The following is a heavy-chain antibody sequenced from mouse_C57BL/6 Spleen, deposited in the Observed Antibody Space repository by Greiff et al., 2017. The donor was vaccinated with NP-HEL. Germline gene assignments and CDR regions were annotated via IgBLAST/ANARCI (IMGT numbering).Heavy chain of an antibody. D-gene: IGHD1-1*01. Sequence: VQLQQSGPELVKPGASVKISCKASGYTFTDYYMNWVKQSHGKSLEWIGDINPNNGGTSYNQKFKGKATLTVDKSSSTAYMELRSLTSEDSAVYYCAIFSFITSVVATPYAMDYWGQGTSVTVSS. CDR2: INPNNGGT. V-gene: IGHV1-26*01. CDR1: GYTFTDYY. CDR3: AIFSFITSVVATPYAMDY. J-gene: IGHJ4*01.